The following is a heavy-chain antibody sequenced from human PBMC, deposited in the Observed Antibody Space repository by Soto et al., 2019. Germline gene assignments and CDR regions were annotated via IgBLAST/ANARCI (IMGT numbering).Heavy chain of an antibody. CDR3: ARVSRYYYRGALDI. CDR2: INHSGST. CDR1: GGSFSGYY. V-gene: IGHV4-34*01. J-gene: IGHJ3*02. Sequence: QVQLQQWGAGLLKPSETLSLTCAVYGGSFSGYYWSWIRQPPGKGLEWIGEINHSGSTNYNPSLTSRVTISVDTSKNQFTLKLSSVTAAVTAVYYCARVSRYYYRGALDIWGQGTMVTVSS. D-gene: IGHD3-22*01.